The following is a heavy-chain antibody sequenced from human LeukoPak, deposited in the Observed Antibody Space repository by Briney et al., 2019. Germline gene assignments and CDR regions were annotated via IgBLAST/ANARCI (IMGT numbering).Heavy chain of an antibody. V-gene: IGHV3-13*04. CDR1: GFTFSSYD. Sequence: GGSLRLSCAASGFTFSSYDIHWVRQPTGKGLEWVSGTSTAGDTYYAVSVKGRFIVSRENAKNSLYLQMNSLRAGDTAVYYCARGALGFDYWGRGTLVTVSS. CDR2: TSTAGDT. J-gene: IGHJ4*02. CDR3: ARGALGFDY.